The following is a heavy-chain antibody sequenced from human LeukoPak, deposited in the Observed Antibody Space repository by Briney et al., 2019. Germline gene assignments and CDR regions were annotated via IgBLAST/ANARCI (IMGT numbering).Heavy chain of an antibody. D-gene: IGHD3-10*01. CDR3: ASSARYYDSGAFDI. Sequence: SETLSLTCTVSGGSLSSYYWSWIRQPPGKGLEWIGYMYYSGRTNYNPSLKSRVTISVDTSKNQLSLKLNSVTAADTAVYYCASSARYYDSGAFDIWGQGTMVTVSS. J-gene: IGHJ3*02. CDR1: GGSLSSYY. CDR2: MYYSGRT. V-gene: IGHV4-59*08.